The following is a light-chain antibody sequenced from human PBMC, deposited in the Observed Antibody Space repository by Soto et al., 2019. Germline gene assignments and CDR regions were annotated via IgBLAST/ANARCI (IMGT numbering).Light chain of an antibody. Sequence: SYELTQPPSVSVSPGQTASITCSGDKLGDKYACWYQQKPGQSPVLVIYQDTKRPSGIPERFSGSTSGNTATLTISGTQAVDEADYYCQAWDISTPVVFGGGTKVTVL. J-gene: IGLJ2*01. CDR1: KLGDKY. CDR3: QAWDISTPVV. V-gene: IGLV3-1*01. CDR2: QDT.